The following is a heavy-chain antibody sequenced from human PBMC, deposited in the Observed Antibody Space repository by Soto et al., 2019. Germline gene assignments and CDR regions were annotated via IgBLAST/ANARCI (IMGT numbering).Heavy chain of an antibody. CDR2: IKQDGSEK. J-gene: IGHJ4*02. Sequence: GGSLRLSCAASGFTFSSYWMSWVRQAPWKGLEWVANIKQDGSEKYYVDSVKGRFTISRDNAKNSLYLQMNSLRAEDTAVYYCARDYYDILAGRTYYFDYWGQGALVTVS. V-gene: IGHV3-7*05. CDR3: ARDYYDILAGRTYYFDY. CDR1: GFTFSSYW. D-gene: IGHD3-9*01.